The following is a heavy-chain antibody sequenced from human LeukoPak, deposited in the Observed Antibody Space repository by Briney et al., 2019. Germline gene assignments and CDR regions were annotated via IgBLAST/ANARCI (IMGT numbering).Heavy chain of an antibody. CDR1: GGSVSSGSYY. D-gene: IGHD6-6*01. CDR3: ATSISQWVSSSGPIDY. CDR2: IYYSGST. Sequence: SETLSLTCTVSGGSVSSGSYYWSWIRQPPGKGLEWIGYIYYSGSTNYNPSLKSRVTISVDTSKNQFSLKLSSVTAADAAVYYCATSISQWVSSSGPIDYWGQGTLVTVSS. J-gene: IGHJ4*02. V-gene: IGHV4-61*01.